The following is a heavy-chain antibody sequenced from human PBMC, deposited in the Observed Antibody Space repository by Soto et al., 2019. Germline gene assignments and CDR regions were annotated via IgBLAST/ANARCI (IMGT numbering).Heavy chain of an antibody. V-gene: IGHV3-30*18. D-gene: IGHD2-2*01. CDR3: AKVAGYCSSTTCRNYYYGMDV. CDR1: GFTFTTYG. Sequence: QVQLEESGGGVVQPGRSLRLSCAASGFTFTTYGMHWVRQAPGKGLEWLAVISYDGGTKYYADSVKGRFTISRDNPKNTLYLQMNSLRAEDSALYYCAKVAGYCSSTTCRNYYYGMDVWGQGTKVTVSS. CDR2: ISYDGGTK. J-gene: IGHJ6*02.